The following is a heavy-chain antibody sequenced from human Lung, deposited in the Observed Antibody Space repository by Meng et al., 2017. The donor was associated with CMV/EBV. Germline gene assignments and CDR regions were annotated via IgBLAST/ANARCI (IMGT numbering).Heavy chain of an antibody. Sequence: GESLKISCAASGFTFSNYDMHWVRQAPGKGLEWVSSIDISDGTYYLGAVRGRFTISRENAKKSLYLQMKSMIAGDTAVYYCARGRLYDSSSGYSHHDNVELWGQRTMVTVSS. J-gene: IGHJ3*01. CDR3: ARGRLYDSSSGYSHHDNVEL. D-gene: IGHD3-3*01. CDR1: GFTFSNYD. V-gene: IGHV3-13*01. CDR2: IDISDGT.